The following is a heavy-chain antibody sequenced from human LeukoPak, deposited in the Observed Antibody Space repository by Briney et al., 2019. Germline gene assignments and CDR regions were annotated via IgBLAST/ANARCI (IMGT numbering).Heavy chain of an antibody. J-gene: IGHJ4*02. CDR2: SSAYNGNT. D-gene: IGHD2-2*01. V-gene: IGHV1-18*01. Sequence: ASVKVSCKASGYTFISFGISWVRQAPGQGLEWVGWSSAYNGNTKYAQRSQGRVTMATDTSTRTAHMELGSLRSDDTAVYYCTRDLCAIEPAAPCYYFDYWGQGTLVTVSS. CDR1: GYTFISFG. CDR3: TRDLCAIEPAAPCYYFDY.